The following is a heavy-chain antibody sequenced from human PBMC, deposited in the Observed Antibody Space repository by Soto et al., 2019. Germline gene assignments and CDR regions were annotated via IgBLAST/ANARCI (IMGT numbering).Heavy chain of an antibody. V-gene: IGHV4-61*01. CDR2: IYYNGFT. J-gene: IGHJ2*01. CDR3: AGVPNVGGNFYIWSFDL. D-gene: IGHD1-7*01. CDR1: GGPVKNGNYY. Sequence: QVQLQESGPGLVKPSETVSLTCVVSGGPVKNGNYYWSWLRQSPGKGLEWIGHIYYNGFTNYNPSSKRRAPMSVEASKTQSSLVLRSVTTADTAAYCCAGVPNVGGNFYIWSFDLWGRGTRVSV.